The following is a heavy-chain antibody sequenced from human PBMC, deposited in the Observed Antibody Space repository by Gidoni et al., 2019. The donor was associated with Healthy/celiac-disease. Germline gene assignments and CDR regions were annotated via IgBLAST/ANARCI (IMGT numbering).Heavy chain of an antibody. V-gene: IGHV3-30*18. J-gene: IGHJ6*02. CDR1: GFTFSSYG. CDR2: ISYDGSNK. Sequence: CAASGFTFSSYGMHWVRQAPGKGLEWVAVISYDGSNKYYADSVKGRFTISRDNSKNTLYLQMNSLRAEDTAVYYCAKDPSRSYYDFWSGYSYYYYGMDVWGQGTTVTVSS. CDR3: AKDPSRSYYDFWSGYSYYYYGMDV. D-gene: IGHD3-3*01.